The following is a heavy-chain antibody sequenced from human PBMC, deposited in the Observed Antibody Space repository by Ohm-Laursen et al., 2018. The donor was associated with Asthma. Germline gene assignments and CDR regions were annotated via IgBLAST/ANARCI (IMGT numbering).Heavy chain of an antibody. Sequence: ASVKVFCKSLGGPFSTSVFGWVRQAPGQGLEWLGGLNSVFGTSTYAQKFHNRFTITADEYTSTVNMTLSSLTSEDTAVYYCARKAGSCIVSTCYSLDFWGQGTLVTVSS. D-gene: IGHD2-15*01. V-gene: IGHV1-69*13. CDR2: LNSVFGTS. CDR3: ARKAGSCIVSTCYSLDF. J-gene: IGHJ4*02. CDR1: GGPFSTSV.